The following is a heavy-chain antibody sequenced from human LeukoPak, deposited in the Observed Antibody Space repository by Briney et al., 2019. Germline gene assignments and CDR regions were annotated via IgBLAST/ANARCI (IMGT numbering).Heavy chain of an antibody. D-gene: IGHD6-6*01. CDR2: INHSGST. V-gene: IGHV4-34*01. J-gene: IGHJ5*02. CDR1: GGSFSGYY. CDR3: GGQRGRVAARGRTRGYNWFDP. Sequence: SETLSLTCAVYGGSFSGYYWSWIRQPPGKGLEWIGEINHSGSTNYNPSLKSRVTISVDTSKNQFSLKLSSVTAADTAVYYCGGQRGRVAARGRTRGYNWFDPWGQGTLVTVSS.